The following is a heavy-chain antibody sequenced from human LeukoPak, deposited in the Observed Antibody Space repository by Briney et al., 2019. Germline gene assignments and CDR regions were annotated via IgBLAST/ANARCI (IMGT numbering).Heavy chain of an antibody. CDR1: GYTFTSYG. Sequence: ASVKVSCKASGYTFTSYGISWVRQAPGQGLEWMGWISAYNGNTNYAQKLQGSVTMTTDTSTSTAYMELRSLRSDDTAVYYCARDPPVYCSGGSCYGDYWGQGTLVTVSS. CDR2: ISAYNGNT. V-gene: IGHV1-18*01. J-gene: IGHJ4*02. D-gene: IGHD2-15*01. CDR3: ARDPPVYCSGGSCYGDY.